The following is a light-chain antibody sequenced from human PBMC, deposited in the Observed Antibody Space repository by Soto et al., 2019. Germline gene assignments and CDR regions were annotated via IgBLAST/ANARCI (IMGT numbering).Light chain of an antibody. V-gene: IGKV1-39*01. CDR1: ENIRNY. Sequence: DIQMTQSPSSLSASVADRVTITCRASENIRNYLNWYQHKPGEAPKLLIFAASDLQSGVPSRFSGSGSGTDFTLTITNVQPEDFATYFCQQGYRIPPTFGQGTRLEIK. CDR2: AAS. CDR3: QQGYRIPPT. J-gene: IGKJ5*01.